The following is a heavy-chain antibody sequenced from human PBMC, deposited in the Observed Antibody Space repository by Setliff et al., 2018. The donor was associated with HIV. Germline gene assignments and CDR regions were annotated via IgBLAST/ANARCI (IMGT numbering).Heavy chain of an antibody. CDR3: ARDGPSYHYYMDV. V-gene: IGHV1-3*01. CDR2: INAGNGNT. CDR1: GYTFTTYA. Sequence: GASVKVSCKASGYTFTTYAIHWVRQAPGQRLEFMGWINAGNGNTKYSQRFQGRVTITTDESTNTAYMELSSLRSEDTAVYYCARDGPSYHYYMDVWGKGTTVTVSS. J-gene: IGHJ6*03.